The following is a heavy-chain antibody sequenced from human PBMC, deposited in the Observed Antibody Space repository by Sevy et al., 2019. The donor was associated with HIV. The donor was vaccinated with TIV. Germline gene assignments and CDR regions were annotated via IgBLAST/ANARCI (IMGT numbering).Heavy chain of an antibody. J-gene: IGHJ5*02. V-gene: IGHV1-18*01. CDR2: ISAYNGNT. D-gene: IGHD2-2*01. CDR1: GYTFTSYG. Sequence: ASVKVSCKASGYTFTSYGISWVRQAPGQGLEWMGWISAYNGNTNYAQKLQGRVTMTTDTSTSTAYMELRSLRSDDTAVYYYARGPRYCSSTSCYSPGWFDPWGQGTLVTVSS. CDR3: ARGPRYCSSTSCYSPGWFDP.